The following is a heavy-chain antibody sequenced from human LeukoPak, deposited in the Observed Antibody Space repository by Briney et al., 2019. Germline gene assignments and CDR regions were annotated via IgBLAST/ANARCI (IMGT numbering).Heavy chain of an antibody. V-gene: IGHV3-21*01. Sequence: PGGSLRPSCAASGFTFSSYSMNWVRQAPGKGLEWVSSISSSSSYIYYADSVKGRFTISRDNAKNSLFLQMNSLRAEDTAVYYCARDSRDGYNLDYWGQGTLVTVSS. CDR1: GFTFSSYS. J-gene: IGHJ4*02. D-gene: IGHD5-24*01. CDR2: ISSSSSYI. CDR3: ARDSRDGYNLDY.